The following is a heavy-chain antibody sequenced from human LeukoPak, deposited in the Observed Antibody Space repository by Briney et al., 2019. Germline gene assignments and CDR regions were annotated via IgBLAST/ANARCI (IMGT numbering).Heavy chain of an antibody. CDR2: ISAYNGNT. CDR1: GYTFTSYG. CDR3: ARGPAKLPMYYFDY. J-gene: IGHJ4*02. Sequence: ASVKVSCKASGYTFTSYGISWVRQAPGQGLEWMGWISAYNGNTNYPQKLQGRVTMTTDTSTSTAYMELRSLRSDDTAVYYCARGPAKLPMYYFDYWGQGTLVTVSS. D-gene: IGHD1-7*01. V-gene: IGHV1-18*01.